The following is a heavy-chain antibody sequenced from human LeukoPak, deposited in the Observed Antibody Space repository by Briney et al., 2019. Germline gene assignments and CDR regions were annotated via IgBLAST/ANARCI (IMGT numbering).Heavy chain of an antibody. Sequence: SETLSLTCTVSGGSVSSDYWSWLRQPPGKGLEWIGYIYHTGNSDYNPSLTSRATISLDTSKNQFSLKLTSVTAADTAVYFCARHPFSSPFDYWGQGTLVTVSS. CDR3: ARHPFSSPFDY. CDR1: GGSVSSDY. V-gene: IGHV4-59*08. CDR2: IYHTGNS. D-gene: IGHD2/OR15-2a*01. J-gene: IGHJ4*02.